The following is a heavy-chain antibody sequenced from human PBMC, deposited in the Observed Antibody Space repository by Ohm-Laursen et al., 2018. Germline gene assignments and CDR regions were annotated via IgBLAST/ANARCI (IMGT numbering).Heavy chain of an antibody. D-gene: IGHD4-11*01. CDR3: AKHMTTVTTRSFLNWFDP. CDR1: GFTFSSYA. J-gene: IGHJ5*02. Sequence: SLRLSCSASGFTFSSYAMSWVRQAPGKGLEWVSAISGSGGSTYYADSVKGRFTISRDNSKNTLYLQMNSLRAEDTAVYYCAKHMTTVTTRSFLNWFDPWGQGTLVTVSS. CDR2: ISGSGGST. V-gene: IGHV3-23*01.